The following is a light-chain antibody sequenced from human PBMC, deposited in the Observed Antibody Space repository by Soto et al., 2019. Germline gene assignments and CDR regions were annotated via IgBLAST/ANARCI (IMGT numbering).Light chain of an antibody. CDR2: DAS. V-gene: IGKV3-11*01. J-gene: IGKJ2*01. CDR3: QQRSGWDT. CDR1: QSVSSF. Sequence: EIVLTQSPATLSLSPGERATLSCRASQSVSSFLAWYQQKPGQAPRLLIYDASDRAAGVPARFSGSGSGTDFTLTISSLEPEDFAVYYCQQRSGWDTFGQGTKLEIK.